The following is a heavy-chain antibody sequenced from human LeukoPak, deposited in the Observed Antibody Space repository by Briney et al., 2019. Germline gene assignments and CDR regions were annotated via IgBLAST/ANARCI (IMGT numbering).Heavy chain of an antibody. Sequence: QPGGSLRLSCAASGFTFNTFNMNWVRQAPGKGLEWVSSITSGGEYISYADSVKGRFTTSRDNAKNSLSLQLNSLRVEDTAVYYCARGHYDVLAASYKWTPDYWGQGTLVTVSS. V-gene: IGHV3-21*01. J-gene: IGHJ4*02. CDR3: ARGHYDVLAASYKWTPDY. CDR1: GFTFNTFN. D-gene: IGHD3-9*01. CDR2: ITSGGEYI.